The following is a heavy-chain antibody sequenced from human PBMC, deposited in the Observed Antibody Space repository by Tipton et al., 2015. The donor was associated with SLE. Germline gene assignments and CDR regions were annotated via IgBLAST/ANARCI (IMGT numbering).Heavy chain of an antibody. CDR1: GYTFTSYG. CDR2: ISAYNGNT. D-gene: IGHD3-16*02. Sequence: QLVQSGAEVKKPGASVKVSCKASGYTFTSYGISWVRQAPGQGLEWMGWISAYNGNTNYAQKLQGRVTMTTDTSTSTAYMELRSLRSDDTAVYYCARDFYDYIWGSYRPFGPLDYWGQGTLVTVSS. CDR3: ARDFYDYIWGSYRPFGPLDY. V-gene: IGHV1-18*01. J-gene: IGHJ4*02.